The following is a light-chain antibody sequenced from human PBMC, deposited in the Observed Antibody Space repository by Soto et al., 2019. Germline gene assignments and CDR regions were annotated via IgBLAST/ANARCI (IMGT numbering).Light chain of an antibody. Sequence: EIVLTQSPATLSLSPGERATLSCRASQSVSSYLAWYQQKPGQAPRLLIYDASNRATGIPARFSGSGSGTDFTLTISSLEPEDFAVYYCQQYGGWPRTFGQGSRVEIK. V-gene: IGKV3-11*01. CDR2: DAS. CDR3: QQYGGWPRT. J-gene: IGKJ1*01. CDR1: QSVSSY.